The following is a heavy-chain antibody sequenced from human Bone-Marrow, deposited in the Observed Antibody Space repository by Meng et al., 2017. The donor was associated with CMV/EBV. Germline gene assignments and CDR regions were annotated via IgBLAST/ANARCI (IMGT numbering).Heavy chain of an antibody. CDR3: AREYSSFDY. CDR2: VSYNGGT. Sequence: SETLSLTCTVSGGSISSGDYYWSWIRQPPGRGLEWIGYVSYNGGTNYNPSLKSRVTISGDTSKNQFSLKLTSVTAADTAFYYCAREYSSFDYWGQGTLVTVSS. V-gene: IGHV4-61*08. CDR1: GGSISSGDYY. D-gene: IGHD5-18*01. J-gene: IGHJ4*02.